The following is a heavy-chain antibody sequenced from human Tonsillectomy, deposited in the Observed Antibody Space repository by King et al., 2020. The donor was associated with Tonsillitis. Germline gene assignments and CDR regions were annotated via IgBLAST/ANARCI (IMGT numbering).Heavy chain of an antibody. J-gene: IGHJ6*02. CDR3: ARVTTVTKSYYYYGMDV. CDR2: IFSNNEK. D-gene: IGHD4-17*01. Sequence: VTLKESGPVLVKPTETLTLTCTVSGVSLSNARMGVSWIRQPPGKALEWLAHIFSNNEKSYSTSLKSRLTKSKDTPKSQVGLTMTNMYPVDTATYYCARVTTVTKSYYYYGMDVWGQGTTVTVSS. CDR1: GVSLSNARMG. V-gene: IGHV2-26*01.